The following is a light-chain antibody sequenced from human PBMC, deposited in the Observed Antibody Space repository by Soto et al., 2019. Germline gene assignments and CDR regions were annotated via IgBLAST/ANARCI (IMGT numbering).Light chain of an antibody. CDR1: SSDVAGSDY. J-gene: IGLJ2*01. V-gene: IGLV2-8*01. CDR2: EVT. Sequence: QSVVTQPPSASGSPGQSVTISCTGTSSDVAGSDYVSRYQQHPGKAPKLIIYEVTKRPAGVPDRFSGSKSGNTASLTVSGLQADDESYYYCSSFARGDNPHVLFGGGTKVTVL. CDR3: SSFARGDNPHVL.